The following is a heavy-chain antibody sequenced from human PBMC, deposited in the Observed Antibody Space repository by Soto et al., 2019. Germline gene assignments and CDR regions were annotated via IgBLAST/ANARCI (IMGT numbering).Heavy chain of an antibody. J-gene: IGHJ2*01. CDR1: GFSFSNYV. D-gene: IGHD1-26*01. CDR3: ARDPSRGSDWSRYLDL. Sequence: EVQLVESGGGLVQPGGSLRLSCAASGFSFSNYVMDWVRQAPGKGLEWVSYISGSSSSIRYADSVKGRFTISRDNAKSSVYLQMNSLRADVTAVYYCARDPSRGSDWSRYLDLWGRGTLVTVSS. CDR2: ISGSSSSI. V-gene: IGHV3-48*01.